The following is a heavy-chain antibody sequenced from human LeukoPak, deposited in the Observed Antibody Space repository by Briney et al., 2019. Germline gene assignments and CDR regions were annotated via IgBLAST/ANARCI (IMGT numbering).Heavy chain of an antibody. V-gene: IGHV1-3*04. D-gene: IGHD1-26*01. CDR1: GYTFANYA. CDR2: INSANGNT. J-gene: IGHJ6*02. CDR3: ARDGRFIVADYYYGMDV. Sequence: GASVKVSCKASGYTFANYAMHWVRQAPGQSLEWMGWINSANGNTKYSQKFQGRVTITRDTSASTAYMELSSLRSENTAVYYCARDGRFIVADYYYGMDVWGQGTLVTVSS.